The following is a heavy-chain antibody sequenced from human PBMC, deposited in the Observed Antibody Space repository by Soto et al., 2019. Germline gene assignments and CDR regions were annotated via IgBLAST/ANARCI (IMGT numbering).Heavy chain of an antibody. V-gene: IGHV3-64D*06. D-gene: IGHD3-10*02. CDR2: ISSNGGST. J-gene: IGHJ6*02. CDR1: GFTFSSYA. Sequence: GGSLRLSCSASGFTFSSYAMHWVRQAPGKGLEYVSAISSNGGSTYYADSVKGRFTISRDNSKNTLYLQMSSLRAEDTAVYYCVKGARDDVATYYYGMDVWGQGTTVTVSS. CDR3: VKGARDDVATYYYGMDV.